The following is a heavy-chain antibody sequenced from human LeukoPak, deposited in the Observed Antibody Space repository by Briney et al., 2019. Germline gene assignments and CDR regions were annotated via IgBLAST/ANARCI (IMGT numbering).Heavy chain of an antibody. Sequence: PGGSLRLSCAASGFTFSDYYMSWICQAPGKGLEWVSYISSSSSYTNYADSVKGRFTISRDNAKNSLYLQMNSLRAEDTAVYYCARGSVHCSGGSCYLDYWGQGTLVTVSS. D-gene: IGHD2-15*01. CDR3: ARGSVHCSGGSCYLDY. CDR2: ISSSSSYT. J-gene: IGHJ4*02. CDR1: GFTFSDYY. V-gene: IGHV3-11*06.